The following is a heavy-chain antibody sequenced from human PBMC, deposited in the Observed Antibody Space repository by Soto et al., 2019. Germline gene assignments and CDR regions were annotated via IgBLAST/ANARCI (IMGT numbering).Heavy chain of an antibody. CDR1: GYTFTSYG. CDR2: TSAYNGNT. D-gene: IGHD3-3*01. V-gene: IGHV1-18*04. J-gene: IGHJ6*02. Sequence: ASVKVSCKASGYTFTSYGISWVRQAPGQGLEWMGWTSAYNGNTNYAQKLQGRVTMTTDTSTSTAYMELRSLRSDDTAVYYCARVPEYYDFWSGSRNYYYGMDVWGQGTTVTVSS. CDR3: ARVPEYYDFWSGSRNYYYGMDV.